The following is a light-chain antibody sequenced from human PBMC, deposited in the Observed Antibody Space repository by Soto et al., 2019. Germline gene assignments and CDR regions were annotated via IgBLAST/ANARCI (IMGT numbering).Light chain of an antibody. CDR1: QSLLHTDGETY. Sequence: DVVMTQTPLSLSVTPGQPASISCRSTQSLLHTDGETYLYWYLQRPGQPPQRLISESVNRFSGVSDRFRGSGSGTYITLKISRVEAEDVGVYYCMQSIELPYTFGQGTKLEI. CDR2: ESV. V-gene: IGKV2D-29*01. J-gene: IGKJ2*01. CDR3: MQSIELPYT.